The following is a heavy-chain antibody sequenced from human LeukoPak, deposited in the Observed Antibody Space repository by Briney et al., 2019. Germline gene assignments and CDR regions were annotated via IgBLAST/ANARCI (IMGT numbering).Heavy chain of an antibody. CDR3: ARDLWFGELSGLDY. D-gene: IGHD3-10*01. CDR2: IWYDGSNK. Sequence: TGGSLRLSCAASGFTFSSYGMHWVRQAPGKGLEWVAVIWYDGSNKYYADSVKGRFTISRDNSKNTLYLQMNSLRAEDTAVYYCARDLWFGELSGLDYWGQGTLVTVSS. J-gene: IGHJ4*02. V-gene: IGHV3-33*08. CDR1: GFTFSSYG.